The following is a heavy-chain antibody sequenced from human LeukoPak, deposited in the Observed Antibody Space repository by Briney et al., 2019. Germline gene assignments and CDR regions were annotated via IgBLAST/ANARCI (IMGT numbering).Heavy chain of an antibody. J-gene: IGHJ5*02. D-gene: IGHD3-9*01. Sequence: SETLSLTCAVYGGSFSGYYWSWIRQPPGKGLEWIGEINHSGSTNYNPSLKSRVTISVDTSKNQFSLKLSSVTAADTAVYYCARAKLQYFDSLNWFDPWGQETLVTVSS. CDR3: ARAKLQYFDSLNWFDP. CDR1: GGSFSGYY. CDR2: INHSGST. V-gene: IGHV4-34*01.